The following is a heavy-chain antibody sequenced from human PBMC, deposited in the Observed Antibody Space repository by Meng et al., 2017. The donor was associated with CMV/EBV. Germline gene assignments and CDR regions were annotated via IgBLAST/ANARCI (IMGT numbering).Heavy chain of an antibody. CDR1: GGSISSSGYY. CDR2: IYYSGST. CDR3: ARRYGSTNWFDP. J-gene: IGHJ5*02. V-gene: IGHV4-39*07. D-gene: IGHD4-17*01. Sequence: CTASGGSISSSGYYWGWIRQPPGKGLEWIGSIYYSGSTYYNPSLKSRVTISVDTSKNQFSLKLSSVTAADTAVYYCARRYGSTNWFDPWGQGTLVTVSS.